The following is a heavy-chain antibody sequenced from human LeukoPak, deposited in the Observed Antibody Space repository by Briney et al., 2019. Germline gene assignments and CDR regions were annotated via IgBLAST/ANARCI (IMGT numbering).Heavy chain of an antibody. V-gene: IGHV3-23*01. D-gene: IGHD3-16*01. CDR2: ISGSSHSRT. Sequence: GGSLRLSCAASGFSFSSYGMSWVRQAPGKGLEWVSTISGSSHSRTDYADSVKGRFTISRDNSQNTLFLQVDTLRVEDTATYYCAKDRSLGRLVHEAFDVWGQGTMVVVSS. J-gene: IGHJ3*01. CDR1: GFSFSSYG. CDR3: AKDRSLGRLVHEAFDV.